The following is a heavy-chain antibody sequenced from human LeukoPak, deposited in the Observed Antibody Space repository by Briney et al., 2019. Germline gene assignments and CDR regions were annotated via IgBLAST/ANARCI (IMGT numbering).Heavy chain of an antibody. CDR2: RKQDGREK. V-gene: IGHV3-7*03. CDR3: FFFKQKTAYEILTGNIIGYYGMDV. Sequence: WRYLRISCEASGFTFSSYWMSWVGQAQGNRLEMMDNRKQDGREKYYVDSVKGRFTISRDNAKNSLYLQMNSMRAEDTAVYYFFFFKQKTAYEILTGNIIGYYGMDVWGKGTTVTVSS. J-gene: IGHJ6*04. CDR1: GFTFSSYW. D-gene: IGHD3-9*01.